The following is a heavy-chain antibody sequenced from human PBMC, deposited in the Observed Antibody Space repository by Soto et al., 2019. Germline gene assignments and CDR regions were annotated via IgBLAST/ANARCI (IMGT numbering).Heavy chain of an antibody. V-gene: IGHV4-31*03. CDR2: IYYSGSV. CDR3: AKTLPGGTIYYMDV. CDR1: GGSITSGGSF. Sequence: QVQLRESGPGLVKPSETLSLTCTVSGGSITSGGSFWSWVRQHPGKGLEWIGHIYYSGSVYYNPSLKSRVAMSVDPSKNLFSLRVASVTAADTAVYHCAKTLPGGTIYYMDVWGDGTTITVAS. D-gene: IGHD1-26*01. J-gene: IGHJ6*03.